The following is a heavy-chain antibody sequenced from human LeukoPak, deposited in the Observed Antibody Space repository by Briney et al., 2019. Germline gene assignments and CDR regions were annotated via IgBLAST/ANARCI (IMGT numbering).Heavy chain of an antibody. CDR3: ARDRGWGMDV. V-gene: IGHV3-48*03. CDR1: GFTFFSYE. J-gene: IGHJ6*03. CDR2: ISSSGSTI. D-gene: IGHD5-12*01. Sequence: PGGSLRLSCAASGFTFFSYETNWVRQAPGKGLEWVSYISSSGSTIYYADSVKGRFTISRDNAKNSLYLQMNSLRAEDTAVYYCARDRGWGMDVWGKGTTVTISS.